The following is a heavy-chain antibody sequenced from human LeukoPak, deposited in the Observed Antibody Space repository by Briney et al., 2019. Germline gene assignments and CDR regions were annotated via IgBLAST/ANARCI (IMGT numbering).Heavy chain of an antibody. J-gene: IGHJ5*02. CDR1: GNTVTSYA. D-gene: IGHD3-10*01. CDR3: TRDLLIEYYYGSTSRQRFDP. V-gene: IGHV7-4-1*02. CDR2: INTNTGNP. Sequence: GASVKVSCKASGNTVTSYAIHWVRQAPGQGLEWVGWINTNTGNPMYDQDFTGRFVFSLDTSISTAYLQITSLKAEDTAVYYCTRDLLIEYYYGSTSRQRFDPWGQGTLVTVSS.